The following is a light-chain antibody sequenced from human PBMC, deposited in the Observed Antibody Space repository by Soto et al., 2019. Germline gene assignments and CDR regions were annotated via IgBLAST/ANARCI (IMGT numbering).Light chain of an antibody. CDR1: SSDIGAYNF. J-gene: IGLJ2*01. CDR2: DVN. CDR3: TSWTTSTTII. V-gene: IGLV2-14*03. Sequence: QSVLTQPSSVSGSPGQSITISCTGTSSDIGAYNFVSWYQQHPGKAPKLMLYDVNIRPSGVSNRFSGSKSGNTASLPISGLQADDEADYYCTSWTTSTTIIFGGGTKVTVL.